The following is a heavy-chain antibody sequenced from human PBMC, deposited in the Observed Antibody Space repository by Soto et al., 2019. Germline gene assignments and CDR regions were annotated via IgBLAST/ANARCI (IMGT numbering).Heavy chain of an antibody. CDR3: EKDSGGAVADCDAFDI. D-gene: IGHD6-19*01. V-gene: IGHV3-23*01. CDR1: EFTFTNYA. CDR2: ISGSGGST. J-gene: IGHJ3*02. Sequence: GGSLRLSCAASEFTFTNYAMTWVRQAPGKGLEWVSAISGSGGSTYYADSVKGRFTISRDNSKNTLYLQMNSLRAEDTAVYYCEKDSGGAVADCDAFDIWAQGTLVTVSS.